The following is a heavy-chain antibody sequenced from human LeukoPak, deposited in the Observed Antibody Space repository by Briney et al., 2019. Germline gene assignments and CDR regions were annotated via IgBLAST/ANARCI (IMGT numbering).Heavy chain of an antibody. Sequence: GGSLRLSCAASGFTFSSYAMPWVRQAPGKGLEWVAVISYDGSNKYYADSVKGRFTISRDNSKNTLYLQMNSLRAEDTAVYYCALGPERAAFDIWGQGTMVTVSS. CDR3: ALGPERAAFDI. CDR2: ISYDGSNK. D-gene: IGHD3/OR15-3a*01. J-gene: IGHJ3*02. CDR1: GFTFSSYA. V-gene: IGHV3-30-3*01.